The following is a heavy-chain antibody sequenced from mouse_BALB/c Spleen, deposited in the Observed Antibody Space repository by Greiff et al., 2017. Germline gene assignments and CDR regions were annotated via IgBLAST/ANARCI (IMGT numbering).Heavy chain of an antibody. Sequence: EVKVVESGGGLVQPGGFLKLSCAASGFTFSSYGMSWVRQTPDKRLELVATINSNGGSTYYPDSVKGRFTISRDNAKNTTYLQMSSLKSEDTAMYYCARDALYYRYDAEYYFDYWGQGTTLTVSS. CDR3: ARDALYYRYDAEYYFDY. CDR1: GFTFSSYG. CDR2: INSNGGST. V-gene: IGHV5-6-3*01. J-gene: IGHJ2*01. D-gene: IGHD2-14*01.